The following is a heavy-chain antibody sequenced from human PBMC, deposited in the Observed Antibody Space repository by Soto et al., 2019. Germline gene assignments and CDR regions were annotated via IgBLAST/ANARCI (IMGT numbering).Heavy chain of an antibody. J-gene: IGHJ3*01. D-gene: IGHD2-15*01. CDR1: GFNFSSYT. Sequence: GGSLRLSCAASGFNFSSYTMNWVCQAPGKGLEWVSSISSGNRYIYYADSVRGRLIISRDDATNSLYLQMTSLRAEDTAVYYCARDRCRSASCYQTYAFDLWGQGTMVTVSS. CDR3: ARDRCRSASCYQTYAFDL. CDR2: ISSGNRYI. V-gene: IGHV3-21*01.